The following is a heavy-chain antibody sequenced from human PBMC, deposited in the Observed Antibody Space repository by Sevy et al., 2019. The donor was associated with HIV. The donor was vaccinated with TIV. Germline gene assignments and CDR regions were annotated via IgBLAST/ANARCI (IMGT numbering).Heavy chain of an antibody. V-gene: IGHV3-15*01. J-gene: IGHJ4*02. CDR1: GFTFSNAW. D-gene: IGHD3-16*02. Sequence: GGSLRLSCAASGFTFSNAWMSWVRQAPGKGLEWVGRIKSKTDGGKTDDPVPVKGRFTISRHDSKNTLYLQMNSLKPVDTAVYYCTTSPSMITFGGVIVGAFDYWGQGTLVTVSS. CDR2: IKSKTDGGKT. CDR3: TTSPSMITFGGVIVGAFDY.